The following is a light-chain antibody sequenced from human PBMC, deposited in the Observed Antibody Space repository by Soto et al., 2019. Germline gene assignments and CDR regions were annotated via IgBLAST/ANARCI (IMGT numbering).Light chain of an antibody. CDR1: TSDFVIYNY. CDR3: SSHTMSSALQV. J-gene: IGLJ1*01. V-gene: IGLV2-14*01. Sequence: QSALTQPASVSGSPGQSITISCTGSTSDFVIYNYVSWYQQHPGKAPKLMLYGVSNRPSGVSNRFSGSKSGNTASLTISGLQAEDEADYYCSSHTMSSALQVFGTGTKVTVL. CDR2: GVS.